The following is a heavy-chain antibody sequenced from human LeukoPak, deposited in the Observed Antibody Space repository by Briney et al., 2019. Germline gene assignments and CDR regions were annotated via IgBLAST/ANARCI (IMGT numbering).Heavy chain of an antibody. J-gene: IGHJ4*02. CDR3: ARDKIVGASKFDY. CDR2: IKQDESEK. CDR1: GFTFSNYW. V-gene: IGHV3-7*01. Sequence: GGSLRLSCAVSGFTFSNYWMSWVRQAPGKGLEWVAHIKQDESEKYYVDSVKGQFTISRDNAKNSLYLQMNSLRAEDTAIYYCARDKIVGASKFDYWGQGTLVTVSS. D-gene: IGHD1-26*01.